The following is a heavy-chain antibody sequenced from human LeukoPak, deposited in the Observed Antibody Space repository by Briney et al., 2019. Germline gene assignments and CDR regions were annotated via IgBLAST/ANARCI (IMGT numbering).Heavy chain of an antibody. CDR2: ISASGDRT. Sequence: GGSLRLSCAASGFTFSSYAMGWVRQAPGKGLEWVSSISASGDRTFYADSVKGRFSISRDISENTLFLQLNSLTAEDTAVYYCAKEVRPNDYWGLGTLVTASS. CDR3: AKEVRPNDY. J-gene: IGHJ4*02. V-gene: IGHV3-23*01. CDR1: GFTFSSYA.